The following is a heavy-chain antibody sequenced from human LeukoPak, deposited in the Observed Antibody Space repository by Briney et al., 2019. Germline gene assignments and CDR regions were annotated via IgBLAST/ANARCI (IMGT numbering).Heavy chain of an antibody. V-gene: IGHV3-23*01. Sequence: GGSLRLSCAASGFTFSSYAMSWVRQAPGKGLEWVSAISGSGGSTYYADSVKGRFTISRDNSKNTLYLQMNSLRAEDTALYYCAKTSGYSSGWFYWYFDLWGRGTLVTVSS. J-gene: IGHJ2*01. CDR2: ISGSGGST. D-gene: IGHD6-19*01. CDR1: GFTFSSYA. CDR3: AKTSGYSSGWFYWYFDL.